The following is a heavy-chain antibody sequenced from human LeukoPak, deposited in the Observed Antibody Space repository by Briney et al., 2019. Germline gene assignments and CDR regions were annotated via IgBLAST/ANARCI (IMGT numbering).Heavy chain of an antibody. D-gene: IGHD6-19*01. CDR1: GFTFSSYW. V-gene: IGHV3-74*01. CDR2: MNTDGSST. J-gene: IGHJ4*02. Sequence: GGSLRLSCAASGFTFSSYWMHWVRQAPGKGLVWVSRMNTDGSSTSYADSVKGRFTISRDNAKNTLYLQMNSLRAEDTAVYYCARDRDSSGWSGGFDYWGQGTLVTVSS. CDR3: ARDRDSSGWSGGFDY.